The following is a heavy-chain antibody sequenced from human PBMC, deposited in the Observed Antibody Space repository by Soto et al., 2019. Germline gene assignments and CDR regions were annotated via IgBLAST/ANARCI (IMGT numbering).Heavy chain of an antibody. V-gene: IGHV4-34*01. D-gene: IGHD2-15*01. Sequence: SETLSLTCAVYGGSFSGYYWSWIRQPPGKGLEWIGEINHSGSTNYNPSLKSRVTISVDTSKNQFSLKLSSVTAADTAVYYCARSGDIVVVVAATRAFDIWGQGTMVTVSS. J-gene: IGHJ3*02. CDR3: ARSGDIVVVVAATRAFDI. CDR1: GGSFSGYY. CDR2: INHSGST.